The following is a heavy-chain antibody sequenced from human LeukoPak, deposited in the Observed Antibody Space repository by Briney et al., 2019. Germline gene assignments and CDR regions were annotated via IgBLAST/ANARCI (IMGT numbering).Heavy chain of an antibody. V-gene: IGHV3-7*03. CDR2: IKVDGSEK. CDR1: GFTFSRYW. Sequence: GGSLRLSCAVSGFTFSRYWMTWVRQAPGKGLEWVANIKVDGSEKYYVDAVKGRFTISRDNAKDSLYLQMNGLRAEDTALYYCAKDMMHDSSGYDAFDIWGQGTTVTVSS. CDR3: AKDMMHDSSGYDAFDI. J-gene: IGHJ3*02. D-gene: IGHD3-22*01.